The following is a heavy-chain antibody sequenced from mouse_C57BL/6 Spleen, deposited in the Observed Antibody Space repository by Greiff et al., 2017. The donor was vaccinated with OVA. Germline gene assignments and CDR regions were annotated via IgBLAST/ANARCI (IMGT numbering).Heavy chain of an antibody. V-gene: IGHV1-52*01. Sequence: VQLQQPGAELVRPGSSVKLSCKASGYTFTSYWMHWVKQRPIQGLEWIGNIDPSDSETHYNQKFKDKATLTVDKSSSTAYMQLSSLTSEDSAVYYCAREGELSFFAYWGQGTLVTVSA. CDR1: GYTFTSYW. D-gene: IGHD4-1*01. CDR3: AREGELSFFAY. CDR2: IDPSDSET. J-gene: IGHJ3*01.